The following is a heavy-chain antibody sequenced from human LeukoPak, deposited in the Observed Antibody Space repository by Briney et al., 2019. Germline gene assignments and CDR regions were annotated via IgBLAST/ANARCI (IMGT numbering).Heavy chain of an antibody. CDR3: TRVGYIDEGIDY. D-gene: IGHD5-24*01. CDR2: IKQDGSKK. Sequence: GGSLRLSCVASGFTFSHSWMTWVRQAPGKGLEWVANIKQDGSKKSYVDSVKGRFTISRDNAKNSLYLQMNSLRAEDTAIYYCTRVGYIDEGIDYWGQGTLVTVSS. CDR1: GFTFSHSW. V-gene: IGHV3-7*04. J-gene: IGHJ4*02.